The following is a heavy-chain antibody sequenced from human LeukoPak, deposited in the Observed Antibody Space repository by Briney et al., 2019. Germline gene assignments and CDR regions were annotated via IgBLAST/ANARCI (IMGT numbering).Heavy chain of an antibody. V-gene: IGHV4-61*01. Sequence: SETLSLTCTVSGGSVSSGSYYWSWIRQPPGKGLEWIGYIYYSGSTYYNPSLKSRVTISVDTSKNQFSLKLSSVAAADTAVCYCASTAAGYYDILTASEEPAFDIWGQGTMVTVSS. CDR2: IYYSGST. CDR1: GGSVSSGSYY. CDR3: ASTAAGYYDILTASEEPAFDI. D-gene: IGHD3-9*01. J-gene: IGHJ3*02.